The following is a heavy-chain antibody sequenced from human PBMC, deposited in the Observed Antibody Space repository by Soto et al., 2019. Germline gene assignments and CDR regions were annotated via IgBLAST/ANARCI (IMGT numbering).Heavy chain of an antibody. V-gene: IGHV3-49*04. D-gene: IGHD3-3*01. CDR2: IRSKAHGGTT. J-gene: IGHJ4*02. CDR1: GFTFGDYA. Sequence: LRLSCAASGFTFGDYAMSWVRQAPGKGLESVGFIRSKAHGGTTEYAASVKGRFTISRDDSKSIAYLQMNSLETEDTAVYYCNARENYDFWSGPGRYWGQGTLVTVSS. CDR3: NARENYDFWSGPGRY.